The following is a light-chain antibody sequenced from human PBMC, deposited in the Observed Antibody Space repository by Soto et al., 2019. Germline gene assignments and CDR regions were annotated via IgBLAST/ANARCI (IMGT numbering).Light chain of an antibody. J-gene: IGKJ5*01. CDR2: GAS. V-gene: IGKV3-20*01. Sequence: EIVWTQSPGTLSLSPGERATLSCRASQSVSSSYLAWYKQKPGQAPRLLIYGASSRATGIPDRFSGSGSGTDFTLTIRRLEPEDFAVYYCQQYGSSITFGQGTRVEI. CDR3: QQYGSSIT. CDR1: QSVSSSY.